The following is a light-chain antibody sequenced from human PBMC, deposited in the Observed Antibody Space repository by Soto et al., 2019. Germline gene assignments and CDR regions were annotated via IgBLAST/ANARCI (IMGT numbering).Light chain of an antibody. CDR2: KAS. V-gene: IGKV1-5*03. J-gene: IGKJ4*01. Sequence: DIPMTHSPSPPSASVGDRITTPFRASQSISSWLAWYQQKPGKAPKLLIYKASSLESGVPSRFSGSGSGTEFTLTISSLQPDDFATYYCQQYNSYPLTFGGGTKVDIK. CDR3: QQYNSYPLT. CDR1: QSISSW.